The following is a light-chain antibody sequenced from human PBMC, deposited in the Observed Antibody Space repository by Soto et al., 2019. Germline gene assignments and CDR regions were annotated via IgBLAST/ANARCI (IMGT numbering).Light chain of an antibody. CDR3: QQYNNSALT. Sequence: DIQMTQSPSTLSASVGDRVNITCRASQSISSWLAWYQQKAGEAPKLLIYKASTLDSGVPARFSGSGSGTEFTLTISSLQPEDFAIYYCQQYNNSALTFGPGTKVDFK. J-gene: IGKJ3*01. CDR1: QSISSW. CDR2: KAS. V-gene: IGKV1-5*03.